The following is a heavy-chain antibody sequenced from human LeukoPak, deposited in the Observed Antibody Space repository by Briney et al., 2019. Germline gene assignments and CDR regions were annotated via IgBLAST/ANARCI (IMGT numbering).Heavy chain of an antibody. J-gene: IGHJ4*01. CDR2: ISYDGSNK. CDR1: GFTFSSYA. Sequence: GGSLRLSCAASGFTFSSYAMHWVRQAPGKGLEWVAVISYDGSNKYYADSVKGRFTISRDTAKNTLYLQMNSLRADDTAVYYCARGYSGSYRIDYWGHGTLVTVSS. D-gene: IGHD1-26*01. V-gene: IGHV3-30*04. CDR3: ARGYSGSYRIDY.